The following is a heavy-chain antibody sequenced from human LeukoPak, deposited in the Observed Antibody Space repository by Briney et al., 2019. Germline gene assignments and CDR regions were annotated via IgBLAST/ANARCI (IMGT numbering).Heavy chain of an antibody. J-gene: IGHJ4*02. CDR1: GFTFSSYW. CDR3: ARDAGPYGSGSYSRY. V-gene: IGHV3-7*01. D-gene: IGHD3-10*01. CDR2: IEQDGSEK. Sequence: GGSLRLSCAASGFTFSSYWMSWVRQAPGKGLEWVANIEQDGSEKYYVDSVKGRFTISRDNAKNSLYLQMNSLRAEDTAVYYCARDAGPYGSGSYSRYWGQGTLVTVSS.